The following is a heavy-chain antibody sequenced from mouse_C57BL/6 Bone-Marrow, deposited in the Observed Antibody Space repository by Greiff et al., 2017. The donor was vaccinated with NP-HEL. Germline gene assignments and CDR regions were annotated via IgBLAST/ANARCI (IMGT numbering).Heavy chain of an antibody. D-gene: IGHD3-1*01. CDR3: ARDPPREDD. J-gene: IGHJ2*01. Sequence: EVQLQESGGGLVKPGGSLKLSCAASGFTFSSYAMSWVRQTPEKRLEWVATISDGGSYTYYPDNVKGRFTISRDNAKNNLYLQRSNLKAEDTAMYYCARDPPREDDWGKGTTLT. CDR2: ISDGGSYT. V-gene: IGHV5-4*01. CDR1: GFTFSSYA.